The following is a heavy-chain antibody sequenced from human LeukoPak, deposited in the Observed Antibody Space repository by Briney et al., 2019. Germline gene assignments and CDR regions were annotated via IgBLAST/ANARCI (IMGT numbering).Heavy chain of an antibody. D-gene: IGHD1-26*01. V-gene: IGHV4-39*02. J-gene: IGHJ5*02. Sequence: SETLSLTCTVSGGSISSSSYYWGWIRQPPGKGLEWIGSIYYSGSTHYNPSLKSRVTISVDTSKNQFSLKLSSVTAADTAVYYCAREGDYNWFDPWGQGTLVTVSS. CDR1: GGSISSSSYY. CDR3: AREGDYNWFDP. CDR2: IYYSGST.